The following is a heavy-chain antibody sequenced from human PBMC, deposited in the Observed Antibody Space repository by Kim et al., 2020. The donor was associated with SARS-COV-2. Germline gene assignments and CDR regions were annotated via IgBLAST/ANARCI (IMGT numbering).Heavy chain of an antibody. V-gene: IGHV1-3*01. CDR2: INAGNGNT. CDR1: GYTFTSYA. CDR3: ARGDYVWGSYRYWTSLDY. D-gene: IGHD3-16*02. J-gene: IGHJ4*02. Sequence: ASVKVSCKASGYTFTSYAMHWVRQAPGQRLEWMGWINAGNGNTKYSQKFQSRVTITRDTSASTAYMELSSLRSEDTAVYYCARGDYVWGSYRYWTSLDYWGQGTLVTVSS.